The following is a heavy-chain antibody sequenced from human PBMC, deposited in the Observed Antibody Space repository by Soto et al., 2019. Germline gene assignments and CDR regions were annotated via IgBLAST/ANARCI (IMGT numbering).Heavy chain of an antibody. CDR1: GFTFSSYA. D-gene: IGHD6-13*01. CDR2: ISYDGSNK. Sequence: SLRLSCAASGFTFSSYAMHWVRQAPGKGLEWVAVISYDGSNKYYADSVKGRFTISRDNSKNTLYLQMNRLRAEDTAVYYCAREPGYSSSWYYPQFEYWGQGTLVTVSS. CDR3: AREPGYSSSWYYPQFEY. J-gene: IGHJ4*02. V-gene: IGHV3-30-3*01.